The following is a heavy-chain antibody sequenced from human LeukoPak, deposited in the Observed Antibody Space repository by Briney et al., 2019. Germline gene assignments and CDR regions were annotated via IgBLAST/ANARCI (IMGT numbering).Heavy chain of an antibody. CDR2: IYHSGST. V-gene: IGHV4-39*01. CDR1: GGSISSNSYY. D-gene: IGHD3-9*01. Sequence: SETLSLTCTVSGGSISSNSYYWGWIRQPPGEGLEWIGTIYHSGSTYYNPSLKSRVTISVDTSKKQFSLNLRSVTAADTAVYYCARHEVLIGYEYWGQGTLVTVSS. CDR3: ARHEVLIGYEY. J-gene: IGHJ4*02.